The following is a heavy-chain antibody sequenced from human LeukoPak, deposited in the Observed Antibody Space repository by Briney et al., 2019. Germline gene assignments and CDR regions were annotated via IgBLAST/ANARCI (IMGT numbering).Heavy chain of an antibody. Sequence: GGSLRLSCAVSGFTFSSYVMRWVRQAPGKGLEWVAIISGSGGSIFYTDSVKGRFTISRDNSKNTLYLQMSSLRAEDTAVYYCARRIVGQAPDYWGQGTLVTVSS. CDR1: GFTFSSYV. J-gene: IGHJ4*02. CDR2: ISGSGGSI. D-gene: IGHD1-26*01. V-gene: IGHV3-23*01. CDR3: ARRIVGQAPDY.